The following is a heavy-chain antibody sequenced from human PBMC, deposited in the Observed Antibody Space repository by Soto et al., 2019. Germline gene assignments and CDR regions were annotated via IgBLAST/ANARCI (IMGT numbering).Heavy chain of an antibody. CDR3: ARGPYGSATAPLYGMDV. D-gene: IGHD3-10*01. Sequence: QVQLVQSGAEVKKPGSSVKVSCKASGGPFSNYAISWARQAPGQGLEWMGGIIPFLGTPNYALRFQGRVTITADEATSTAYMELSSLRSEDTAVYYCARGPYGSATAPLYGMDVWGQGTTVTVSS. J-gene: IGHJ6*02. CDR1: GGPFSNYA. V-gene: IGHV1-69*01. CDR2: IIPFLGTP.